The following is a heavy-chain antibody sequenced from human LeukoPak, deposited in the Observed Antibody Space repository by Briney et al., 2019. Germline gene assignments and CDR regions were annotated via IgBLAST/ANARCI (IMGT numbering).Heavy chain of an antibody. V-gene: IGHV3-23*01. CDR3: AKGSELPAAIRGNWFDS. D-gene: IGHD2-2*01. J-gene: IGHJ5*01. CDR1: GFTFSSYG. CDR2: ISGSGGNT. Sequence: GGTLRLSCAAAGFTFSSYGMTWVRETPGKKLEWVSAISGSGGNTYDADSVKGRFTISKDNSKNTLYLQMNSLRAEDTALYYCAKGSELPAAIRGNWFDSWGQGTLVTVSS.